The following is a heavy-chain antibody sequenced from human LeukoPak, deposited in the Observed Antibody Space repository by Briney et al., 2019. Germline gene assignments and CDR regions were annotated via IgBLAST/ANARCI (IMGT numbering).Heavy chain of an antibody. J-gene: IGHJ5*02. CDR3: ARKGCIGIGCHSGWFDP. Sequence: GASVKVSCKASGYTFTGYYMHWVRQAPGQGLEWMGWINPNSGGTNYAQKFQGRVTMTRDTSISTAYMELSRLRSDDTAVHYCARKGCIGIGCHSGWFDPWGQGTLVTVSS. D-gene: IGHD2-2*01. V-gene: IGHV1-2*02. CDR1: GYTFTGYY. CDR2: INPNSGGT.